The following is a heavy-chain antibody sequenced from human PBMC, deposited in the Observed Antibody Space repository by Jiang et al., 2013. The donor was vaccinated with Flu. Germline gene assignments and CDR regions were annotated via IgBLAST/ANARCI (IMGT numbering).Heavy chain of an antibody. Sequence: KPTQTLTLTCTFSGFSLSTRRASVGWIRQPPGKALEWLARIDWDDDKFYSTSLRTRLTISKDTSKNXVVLTMTNMDPVDTATYYCARIRDDSSAWGFDPWGQGTLVTVSS. CDR1: GFSLSTRRAS. V-gene: IGHV2-70*04. CDR3: ARIRDDSSAWGFDP. CDR2: IDWDDDK. J-gene: IGHJ5*02. D-gene: IGHD3-22*01.